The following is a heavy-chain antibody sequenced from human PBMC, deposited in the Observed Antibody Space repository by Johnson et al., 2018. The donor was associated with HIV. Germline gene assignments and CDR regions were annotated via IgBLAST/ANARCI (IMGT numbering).Heavy chain of an antibody. Sequence: VQLVESGGGLVQPGGSLRLSCAASGFTFSSYGMSWVRQAPGKGLEWVSGVTGSGGSTYYADSVKGRFTISRDTSKNTLYLQMNSLRAEDTAVYYCAKGSWALWSPWGQGTMVAVSS. J-gene: IGHJ3*01. CDR3: AKGSWALWSP. CDR2: VTGSGGST. CDR1: GFTFSSYG. D-gene: IGHD1-26*01. V-gene: IGHV3-23*04.